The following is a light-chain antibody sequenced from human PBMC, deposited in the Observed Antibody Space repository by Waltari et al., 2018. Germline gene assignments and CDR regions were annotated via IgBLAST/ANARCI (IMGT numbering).Light chain of an antibody. V-gene: IGLV2-14*01. CDR1: SSDVGGYNY. CDR2: DVS. CDR3: SSYTSSSTVV. J-gene: IGLJ2*01. Sequence: QSALTQPASVSGSPGQSITISCTGTSSDVGGYNYVSWYQQHPGKAPKLQIYDVSNRPSGVSKRFSGSKSGNTASLTISGLQAEDEADYYCSSYTSSSTVVFGGGTKLTVL.